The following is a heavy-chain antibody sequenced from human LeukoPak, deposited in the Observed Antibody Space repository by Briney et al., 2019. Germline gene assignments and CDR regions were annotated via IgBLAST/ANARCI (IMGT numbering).Heavy chain of an antibody. CDR1: GYSFTSYW. CDR2: IYPGDSDT. CDR3: ARQAVPVAKYFQF. J-gene: IGHJ1*01. D-gene: IGHD2-2*01. Sequence: SGESLKISCKGSGYSFTSYWIGWVRQMPGKGLEWMGIIYPGDSDTRYSPSFQGQVTISADKSIGTAYLQWSSLKASDTAMYYCARQAVPVAKYFQFWGQGTLVTVSS. V-gene: IGHV5-51*01.